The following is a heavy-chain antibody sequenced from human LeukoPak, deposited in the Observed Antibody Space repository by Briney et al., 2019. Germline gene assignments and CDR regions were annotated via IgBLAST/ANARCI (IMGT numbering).Heavy chain of an antibody. CDR3: ASQYYYGSGSYSY. CDR1: GGSISSYY. Sequence: SETLSLTCTVSGGSISSYYWSWIRQPPGKGLEWIGYIYYSGSTNYNPSLKGRVTISVDTSKNQFSLKLSSVTAADTAVYYCASQYYYGSGSYSYWGQGTLVTVSS. J-gene: IGHJ4*02. D-gene: IGHD3-10*01. V-gene: IGHV4-59*01. CDR2: IYYSGST.